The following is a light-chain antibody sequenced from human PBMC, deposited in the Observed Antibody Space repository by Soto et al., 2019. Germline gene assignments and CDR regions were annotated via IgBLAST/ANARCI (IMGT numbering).Light chain of an antibody. CDR3: QPYSSSTS. J-gene: IGKJ5*01. CDR1: QSVSTN. CDR2: GAS. Sequence: EIVMTQSPSSLSLSXCKGATLTCRASQSVSTNLAWYQQKPGQVPSLLIYGASTRASGIPARFSGSGSGTEFTLTIGSLQSEDFAVYYCQPYSSSTSFGQGTRLAIK. V-gene: IGKV3-15*01.